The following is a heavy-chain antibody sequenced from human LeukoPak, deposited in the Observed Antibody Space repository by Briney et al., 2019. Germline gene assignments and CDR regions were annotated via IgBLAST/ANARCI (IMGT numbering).Heavy chain of an antibody. CDR2: IIPILGIA. CDR1: GGTFSSYA. J-gene: IGHJ6*02. CDR3: ATGGTRGAYYGTDV. D-gene: IGHD7-27*01. V-gene: IGHV1-69*04. Sequence: GASVKVSCKASGGTFSSYAISWVRQAPGQGLEWMGRIIPILGIANYAQKFQGRVTITADKSTSTAYMELSSLRPEDTAVYYCATGGTRGAYYGTDVWGQGTTVTVSS.